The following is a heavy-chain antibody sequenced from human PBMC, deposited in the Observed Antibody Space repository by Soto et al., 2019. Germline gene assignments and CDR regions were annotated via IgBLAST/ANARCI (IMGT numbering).Heavy chain of an antibody. CDR2: IYPGDSDT. CDR3: ARSIPFFDWLLYGLYFDY. J-gene: IGHJ4*02. D-gene: IGHD3-9*01. Sequence: PGESLKISCKASGYSFTTYWIGWVRQMPGKGLEWVGIIYPGDSDTRYSPSFQGQVTISADTSISTTYLHWSSLKASDTAVYYCARSIPFFDWLLYGLYFDYWGQGTLVTVSS. V-gene: IGHV5-51*01. CDR1: GYSFTTYW.